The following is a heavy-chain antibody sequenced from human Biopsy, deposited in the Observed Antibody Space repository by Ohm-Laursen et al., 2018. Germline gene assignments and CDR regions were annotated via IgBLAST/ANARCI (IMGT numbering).Heavy chain of an antibody. CDR3: ARDSSRRAREGGMDV. J-gene: IGHJ6*02. CDR2: ISETSSHI. D-gene: IGHD6-6*01. V-gene: IGHV3-21*01. CDR1: GFSVSSYD. Sequence: SLRLSCAASGFSVSSYDMNWVRQAPGKGLEWISYISETSSHIYDADSVRDRFTVARDIAKNSLYLQLYSLRVEDTAVYYCARDSSRRAREGGMDVWGQGTTVTVSS.